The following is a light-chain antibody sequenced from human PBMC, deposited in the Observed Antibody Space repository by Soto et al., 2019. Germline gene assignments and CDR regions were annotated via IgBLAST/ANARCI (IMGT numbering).Light chain of an antibody. CDR1: QTVNSR. CDR3: QQRSDWPPIT. V-gene: IGKV3-11*01. J-gene: IGKJ5*01. Sequence: EIVLTQSPATLSSSPGEISTLSCRASQTVNSRLAWYQHKPGQAPRLLIYHTSNRATGIPARFSGSGSGTDFTLTISSLEPEDFGVYYCQQRSDWPPITFGQGTRLEIK. CDR2: HTS.